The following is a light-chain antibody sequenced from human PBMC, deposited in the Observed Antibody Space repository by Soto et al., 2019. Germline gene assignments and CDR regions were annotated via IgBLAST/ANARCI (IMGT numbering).Light chain of an antibody. CDR2: EVT. J-gene: IGLJ1*01. Sequence: QSALTQPPPASGSPGQSVTISCTGTSSDVGGYDYVSWYQQHPGKAPKLMIYEVTIRPSGVSDRFSGSKSGNTASLTISGLQAADEADYYCSLYTSENAYVFGTGTKGTVL. CDR1: SSDVGGYDY. V-gene: IGLV2-8*01. CDR3: SLYTSENAYV.